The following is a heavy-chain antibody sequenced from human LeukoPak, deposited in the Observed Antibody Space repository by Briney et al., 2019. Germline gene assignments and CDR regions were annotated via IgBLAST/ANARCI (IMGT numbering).Heavy chain of an antibody. CDR1: GFTFDDYD. D-gene: IGHD2-21*01. V-gene: IGHV3-43*02. CDR3: AKGIPADC. CDR2: ISGDGGRT. J-gene: IGHJ4*02. Sequence: PGGSLRLSCAASGFTFDDYDMHGVRQAPGKGLEWVSLISGDGGRTYYADSVKGRFTISRDNSKNSLYLQMNSLRTEDTALYFCAKGIPADCWGQGTLVTVSS.